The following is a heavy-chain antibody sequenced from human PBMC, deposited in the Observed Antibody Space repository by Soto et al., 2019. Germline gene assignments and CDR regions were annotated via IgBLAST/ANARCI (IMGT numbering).Heavy chain of an antibody. V-gene: IGHV3-64D*06. D-gene: IGHD5-12*01. CDR2: IRGNGDPP. Sequence: GSLRLSCSASGFTFSSYAMHWVRQAPGKGLEYVSGIRGNGDPPFYADSVKGRFTISRDNSKNTLYLQMSSLSADDTAVYYCVKSRGGNNFDFFDWGQGAQVTVSS. J-gene: IGHJ4*02. CDR1: GFTFSSYA. CDR3: VKSRGGNNFDFFD.